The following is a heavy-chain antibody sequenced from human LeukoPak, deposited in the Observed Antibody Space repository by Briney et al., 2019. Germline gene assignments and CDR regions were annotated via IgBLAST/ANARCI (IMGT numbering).Heavy chain of an antibody. CDR2: INPNSGGT. CDR1: GYTFTGYY. J-gene: IGHJ4*02. V-gene: IGHV1-2*02. D-gene: IGHD3-22*01. Sequence: ASVKVSCKASGYTFTGYYIHWVRQAPGQGLEWMGWINPNSGGTNYAQKFQGRVTMTRDTSISTAYMELSRLRSDDTAVYYCARDERYDSSGYPFDYWGQGTLVTVSS. CDR3: ARDERYDSSGYPFDY.